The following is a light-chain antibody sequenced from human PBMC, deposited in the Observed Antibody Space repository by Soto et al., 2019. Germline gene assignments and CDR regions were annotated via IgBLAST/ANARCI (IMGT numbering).Light chain of an antibody. CDR3: HQRQRWPRT. CDR2: GAS. CDR1: QSVSSR. Sequence: EIVLTQSPGTLSLSPGERATLXCRASQSVSSRLAWYQQKPGQAPRLLISGASSRATGIPDRFSGSESGTDFTLTITSLEPEDFAFYYCHQRQRWPRTFGQGTKVDIK. V-gene: IGKV3-11*01. J-gene: IGKJ1*01.